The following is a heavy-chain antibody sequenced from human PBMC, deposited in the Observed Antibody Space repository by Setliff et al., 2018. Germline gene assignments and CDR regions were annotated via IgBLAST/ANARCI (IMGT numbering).Heavy chain of an antibody. V-gene: IGHV4-39*01. Sequence: ASETLSLTCTVSGGSISSSRYYWGWIRQPPGKGLEWIGSINYSGSTYYNPSLKSRVTISVETSKNQFSLKLSSVTAADTAVYYCARAAGYSSSWYHYYYGMDVWGQGTTVTVS. CDR2: INYSGST. CDR3: ARAAGYSSSWYHYYYGMDV. J-gene: IGHJ6*02. CDR1: GGSISSSRYY. D-gene: IGHD6-13*01.